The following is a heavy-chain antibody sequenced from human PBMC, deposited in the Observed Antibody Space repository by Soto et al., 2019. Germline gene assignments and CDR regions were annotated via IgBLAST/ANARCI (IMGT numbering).Heavy chain of an antibody. J-gene: IGHJ4*02. CDR3: AKGPPYDYVWGSYRYPSLFDY. Sequence: GGSLRLSCAASGFTVSSNYMSWVRQAPGKGLEWVSVIYSGGSTYYADSVKGRFTISRDNSKNTLYLQMNSLRAEDTAVYYCAKGPPYDYVWGSYRYPSLFDYWGQGTLVTVSS. CDR1: GFTVSSNY. CDR2: IYSGGST. D-gene: IGHD3-16*02. V-gene: IGHV3-53*01.